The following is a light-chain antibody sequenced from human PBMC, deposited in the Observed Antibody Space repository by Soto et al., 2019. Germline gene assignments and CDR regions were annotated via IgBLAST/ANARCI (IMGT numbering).Light chain of an antibody. CDR3: SSYAGDNKGV. V-gene: IGLV2-8*01. CDR1: TSDVGAYNY. Sequence: SVLPQPPSASGSPGQSVTISCTGTTSDVGAYNYVSWYQQHPGKAPKLVIYEVSRRPSGVPDRFSSSKSGNTASLTVSGLQAEDEADYYCSSYAGDNKGVFGTG. J-gene: IGLJ1*01. CDR2: EVS.